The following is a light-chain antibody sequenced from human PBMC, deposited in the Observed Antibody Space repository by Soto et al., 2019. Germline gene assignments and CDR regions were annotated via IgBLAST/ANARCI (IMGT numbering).Light chain of an antibody. CDR1: QSVLYSSNHKHY. J-gene: IGKJ2*01. CDR2: WAS. V-gene: IGKV4-1*01. CDR3: QQYDTPPYT. Sequence: DIVMTQSPDSLAVSLGERATINCKSSQSVLYSSNHKHYLAWYQQKPGQPPKLLIYWASLRESGVPDRFSGSGSGTDFTLTISSLQAEDVAVYYCQQYDTPPYTFGQGTKLEIK.